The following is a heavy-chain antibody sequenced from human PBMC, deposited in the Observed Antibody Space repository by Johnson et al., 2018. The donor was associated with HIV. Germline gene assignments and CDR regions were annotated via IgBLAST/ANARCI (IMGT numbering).Heavy chain of an antibody. D-gene: IGHD3-22*01. CDR3: ARERVHDKSGLDAFDI. V-gene: IGHV3-7*01. CDR2: IKQDGSEK. CDR1: GFTFSSYW. Sequence: VQLVESGGGLVKPGGSLRLSCAASGFTFSSYWMSWVRQAPGKGLEWVANIKQDGSEKYYVDSVRGRFTISRDNSKNTLYLQMGRLRAEDKGVYYCARERVHDKSGLDAFDIWGQGTMVTVSS. J-gene: IGHJ3*02.